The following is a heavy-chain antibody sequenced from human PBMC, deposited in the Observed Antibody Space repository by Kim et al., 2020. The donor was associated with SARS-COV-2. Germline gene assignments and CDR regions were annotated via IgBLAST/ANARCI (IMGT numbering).Heavy chain of an antibody. CDR3: ATGSITIFGVVPRYGMDV. Sequence: ASVKVSCKVSGYTLTELSMHWVRQAPGKGLEWMGGFVSEDGETIYAQKFQGRVTMTEDTSTDTAYMELSSLRSEDTAVYYCATGSITIFGVVPRYGMDVWGQGTTVTVSS. V-gene: IGHV1-24*01. CDR1: GYTLTELS. D-gene: IGHD3-3*01. CDR2: FVSEDGET. J-gene: IGHJ6*02.